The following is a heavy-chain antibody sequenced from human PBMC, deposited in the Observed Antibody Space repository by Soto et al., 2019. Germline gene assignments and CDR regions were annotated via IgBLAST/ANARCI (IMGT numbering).Heavy chain of an antibody. CDR3: ASQNEPSGYCSGGSCYSRADY. CDR2: IIPIFGTA. V-gene: IGHV1-69*01. Sequence: QVQLVQSGAEVKKPGSSVKVSCKASGGTFSSYAIGWVRQAPGQGLEWMGGIIPIFGTANYAQKFQGRVTITADEYTSTAYMELSSLRSEDTAVYYCASQNEPSGYCSGGSCYSRADYWGQGTLVTVSS. D-gene: IGHD2-15*01. J-gene: IGHJ4*02. CDR1: GGTFSSYA.